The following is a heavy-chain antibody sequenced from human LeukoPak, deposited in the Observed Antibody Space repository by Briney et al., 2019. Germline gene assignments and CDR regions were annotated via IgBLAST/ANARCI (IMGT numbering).Heavy chain of an antibody. CDR1: GGTFSSYA. Sequence: SSVKVSCKASGGTFSSYAISWVRQAPGQGLEWMGGIIPIFGTANYAQKFQGRVTITTDESTSTAYMELSSLRSEDTAVYYCARDNYAGANWFDPWGQGTLVTVSS. V-gene: IGHV1-69*05. CDR2: IIPIFGTA. CDR3: ARDNYAGANWFDP. J-gene: IGHJ5*02. D-gene: IGHD1-7*01.